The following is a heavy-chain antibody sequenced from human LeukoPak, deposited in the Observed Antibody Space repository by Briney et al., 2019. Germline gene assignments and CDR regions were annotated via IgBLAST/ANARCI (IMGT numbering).Heavy chain of an antibody. D-gene: IGHD3-10*01. J-gene: IGHJ5*02. CDR1: GYTFTGYY. CDR2: INPNSGGT. V-gene: IGHV1-2*02. Sequence: ASVKVSCKASGYTFTGYYMHWVRQAPGQGLEWMGWINPNSGGTNYAQKFQGRVTMTRDTSISTAYMELSRLRSDDTAVYYCARAGGAMVRGVIIFSPFKNWFDPWGQGTLVTVSS. CDR3: ARAGGAMVRGVIIFSPFKNWFDP.